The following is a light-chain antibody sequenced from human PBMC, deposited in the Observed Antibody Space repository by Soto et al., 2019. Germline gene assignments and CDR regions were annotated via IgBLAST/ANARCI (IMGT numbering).Light chain of an antibody. V-gene: IGKV3-15*01. Sequence: EIVMTQSPATLSVSPGERVTLSCRASQSVSTTLPWYQQKPGQAPRLLIYEASTRATGIPARFSGSGSGTEFTLTISSLQSEDSASYYCQQYNNWPSAFGGGTKVEIK. J-gene: IGKJ4*01. CDR3: QQYNNWPSA. CDR2: EAS. CDR1: QSVSTT.